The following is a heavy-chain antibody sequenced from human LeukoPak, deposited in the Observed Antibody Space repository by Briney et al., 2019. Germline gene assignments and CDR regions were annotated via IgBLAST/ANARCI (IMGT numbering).Heavy chain of an antibody. Sequence: GGSLLLSCAASGFTFSSYGIHWVRPPPGKGLEGVAFIRFDGSNKYYSDSVKGRFTISRDNAKNSLYLQMNSLRAEDTAVYYCAREDSSSWYGLYYYYYMDVWGKGTTVTVSS. D-gene: IGHD6-13*01. J-gene: IGHJ6*03. CDR1: GFTFSSYG. CDR3: AREDSSSWYGLYYYYYMDV. CDR2: IRFDGSNK. V-gene: IGHV3-30*02.